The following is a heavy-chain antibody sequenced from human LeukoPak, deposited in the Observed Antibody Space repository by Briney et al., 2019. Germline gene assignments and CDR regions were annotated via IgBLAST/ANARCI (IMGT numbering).Heavy chain of an antibody. V-gene: IGHV3-21*01. Sequence: PGGSLRLSCAASGFTFSSYSMNWVRQAPGKGLEWVSSISSSSSYIYYADSVKGRFTISRDNAKNSLYLQMNSLRADDTAVYYCARDGLELRLGKFSFTYAFDMWGQGTMVTVSS. CDR1: GFTFSSYS. CDR2: ISSSSSYI. D-gene: IGHD3-16*01. CDR3: ARDGLELRLGKFSFTYAFDM. J-gene: IGHJ3*02.